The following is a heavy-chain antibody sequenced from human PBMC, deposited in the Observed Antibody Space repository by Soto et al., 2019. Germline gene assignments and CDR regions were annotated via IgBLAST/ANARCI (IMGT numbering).Heavy chain of an antibody. CDR3: AHIMITFGGVTALDAFDF. Sequence: QITLKESGPTLVNPTQTLTLTCTFSGFSLSTSRVGVGWIRQPQGKALEWLAIIYWDDDKRYSPSLESRLAITKDTSKNQVVLTMTSLDPVDTATYYCAHIMITFGGVTALDAFDFWGQGTMVTVSS. D-gene: IGHD3-16*01. V-gene: IGHV2-5*02. CDR1: GFSLSTSRVG. J-gene: IGHJ3*01. CDR2: IYWDDDK.